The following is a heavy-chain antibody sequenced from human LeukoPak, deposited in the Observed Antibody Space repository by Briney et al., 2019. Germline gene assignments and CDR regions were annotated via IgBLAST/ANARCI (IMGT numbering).Heavy chain of an antibody. CDR1: GYTFTSYY. D-gene: IGHD3-10*01. CDR2: INPSGGST. J-gene: IGHJ6*04. Sequence: ASVKVSCKASGYTFTSYYMHWARQAPGQGLEWMGIINPSGGSTSYAQKFQGRVTMTRDTSTSTVYMELSSLRSEDTAVYYCARDLLVRGVNNYYYYGMDVWGKGTTVTVSS. CDR3: ARDLLVRGVNNYYYYGMDV. V-gene: IGHV1-46*01.